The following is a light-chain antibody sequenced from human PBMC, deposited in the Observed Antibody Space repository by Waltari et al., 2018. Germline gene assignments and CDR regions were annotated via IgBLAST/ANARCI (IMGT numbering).Light chain of an antibody. CDR3: QQYNKWPPLT. Sequence: EVLMTQSPATLSVSPGERVTLSCRASQNIHDNLAWYQQKPGQAPRLLIYGASTRATAIPARSRGSGSGTEFTLTISSLQSEDLAIYYCQQYNKWPPLTFGGGPRWRSN. J-gene: IGKJ4*01. V-gene: IGKV3-15*01. CDR1: QNIHDN. CDR2: GAS.